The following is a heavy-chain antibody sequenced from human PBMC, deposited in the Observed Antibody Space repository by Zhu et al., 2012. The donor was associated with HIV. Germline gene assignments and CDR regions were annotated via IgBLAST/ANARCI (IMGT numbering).Heavy chain of an antibody. D-gene: IGHD3-22*01. Sequence: QVQLQESGPGLVKPSETLSLTCTVSGGSISSSSYYWGWIRQPPGKGLEWIGSIYYSGSTYYDPSLKSRVTISVDTSKNQFSLKLSSVTAADTAVYYCASQPRSYDSSGYYFDYWGQGTLVTVSS. V-gene: IGHV4-39*01. J-gene: IGHJ4*02. CDR3: ASQPRSYDSSGYYFDY. CDR2: IYYSGST. CDR1: GGSISSSSYY.